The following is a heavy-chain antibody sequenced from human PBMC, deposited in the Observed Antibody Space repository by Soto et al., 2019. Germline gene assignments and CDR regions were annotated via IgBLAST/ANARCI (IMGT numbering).Heavy chain of an antibody. CDR3: ATLYSSSPDFDV. CDR1: GYTFTGYY. Sequence: AAVPVSCKASGYTFTGYYIHGVRQAPGQGLGWMGRINPNSGGTNSAQKFQGRVTMTRDTSLSTAYMELSRLRSDDTAVYYWATLYSSSPDFDVWGQGTLVTVSS. V-gene: IGHV1-2*02. CDR2: INPNSGGT. D-gene: IGHD6-6*01. J-gene: IGHJ4*02.